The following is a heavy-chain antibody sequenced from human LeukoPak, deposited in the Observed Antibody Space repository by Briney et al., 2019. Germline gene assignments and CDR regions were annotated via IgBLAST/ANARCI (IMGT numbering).Heavy chain of an antibody. D-gene: IGHD3-16*02. V-gene: IGHV4-34*01. CDR2: INHSGST. CDR3: ARLPILVSWFDP. J-gene: IGHJ5*02. Sequence: SETLSLTCAVYGGSFSGYYWGWIRQPPGKGLEWIGEINHSGSTNYNPSLKSRVTISVDTSKNQFSLKLSSVTAADTAVYYCARLPILVSWFDPWGQGTLVTVSS. CDR1: GGSFSGYY.